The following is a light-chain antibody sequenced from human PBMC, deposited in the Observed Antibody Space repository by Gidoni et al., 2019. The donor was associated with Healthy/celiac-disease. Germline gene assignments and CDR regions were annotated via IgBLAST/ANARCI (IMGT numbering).Light chain of an antibody. CDR3: YTAADNNEV. Sequence: SYELTQPSSVSVSPGQTARITCSGDVLAKKYARWFQQNPGQAPVLVIYKDSERPSGIPARFAGSSSGTTVTLTISGAQVEDEADYYCYTAADNNEVFGGGTKLTVL. J-gene: IGLJ2*01. CDR2: KDS. CDR1: VLAKKY. V-gene: IGLV3-27*01.